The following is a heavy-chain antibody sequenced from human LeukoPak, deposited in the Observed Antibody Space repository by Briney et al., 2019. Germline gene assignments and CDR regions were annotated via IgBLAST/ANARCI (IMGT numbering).Heavy chain of an antibody. Sequence: PGGSLRLSCAAPGFTFSSYAMSWVRQAPGKGLEWVSAISGSGGSTYYADSVKGRFTISRNNSKNTLYLQMNSLRAEDTAVYYCAKETGVQLRLRGYFDYWGQGTLVTVSS. CDR1: GFTFSSYA. J-gene: IGHJ4*02. D-gene: IGHD5-18*01. CDR3: AKETGVQLRLRGYFDY. CDR2: ISGSGGST. V-gene: IGHV3-23*01.